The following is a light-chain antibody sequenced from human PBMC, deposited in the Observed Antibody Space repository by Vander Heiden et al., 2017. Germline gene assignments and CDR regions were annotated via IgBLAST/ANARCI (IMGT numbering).Light chain of an antibody. CDR3: SSYTTSSTYV. V-gene: IGLV2-14*03. CDR2: DVS. J-gene: IGLJ1*01. Sequence: QSALTQPASVSGSPGQTITISSTGSSNNIGATNYVCWYQHHPGKAPKLMPVDVSNRPSGISNRFSGSKSGNTASLTTSGLQAEDEADYYCSSYTTSSTYVFGTGTKVTVL. CDR1: SNNIGATNY.